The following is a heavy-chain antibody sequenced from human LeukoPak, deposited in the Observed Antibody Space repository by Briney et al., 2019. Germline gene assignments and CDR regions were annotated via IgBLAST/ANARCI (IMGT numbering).Heavy chain of an antibody. CDR3: ARSPRYCTGGVCYWFDP. D-gene: IGHD2-8*02. V-gene: IGHV4-34*01. J-gene: IGHJ5*02. CDR1: GGSFSGYY. Sequence: SETLSLTCAVYGGSFSGYYWSWIRQPPGKGLEWIGEINHSGSTNYNPSLKSRVTISVDTSKNQCSLKLSSVTAADTAEYYCARSPRYCTGGVCYWFDPWGQGTLVSVSS. CDR2: INHSGST.